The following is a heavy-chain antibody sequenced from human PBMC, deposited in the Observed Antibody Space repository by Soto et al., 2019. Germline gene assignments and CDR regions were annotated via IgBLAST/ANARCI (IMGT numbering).Heavy chain of an antibody. Sequence: PGGSLRLSCAASGFTFSSYGMHWVRQTPGKGLEWVADLSYDGSNKNYADSVKGRFTMSRDNSKNTLYLEMNSLRAEDTAVYYCAKHHYYDSGGYIDYWGQGTLVTVSS. CDR2: LSYDGSNK. CDR1: GFTFSSYG. J-gene: IGHJ4*02. D-gene: IGHD3-22*01. CDR3: AKHHYYDSGGYIDY. V-gene: IGHV3-30*18.